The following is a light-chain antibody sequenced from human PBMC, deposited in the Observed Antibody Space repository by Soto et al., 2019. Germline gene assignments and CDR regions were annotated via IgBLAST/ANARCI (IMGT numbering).Light chain of an antibody. CDR1: QNSLYSSNNKTS. Sequence: DLVMTQSPASLAVSLGERATINCKYSQNSLYSSNNKTSLAWYQQKPGQPPKLLIYWASARGSGVPDRFSGGGSGTDFTLTISSRQAEDVAVYYCQQDYTTLRGTFGQGTKLELK. CDR3: QQDYTTLRGT. V-gene: IGKV4-1*01. CDR2: WAS. J-gene: IGKJ2*01.